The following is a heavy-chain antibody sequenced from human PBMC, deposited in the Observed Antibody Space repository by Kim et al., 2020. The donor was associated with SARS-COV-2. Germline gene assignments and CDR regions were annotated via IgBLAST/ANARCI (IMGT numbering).Heavy chain of an antibody. D-gene: IGHD5-18*01. J-gene: IGHJ5*02. Sequence: CAQRFLSRVTMTRNTSVRTAYMELSSLRSDDTAVYYCARDVYSYGAWFDPWGQGTLVTVSS. V-gene: IGHV1-2*02. CDR3: ARDVYSYGAWFDP.